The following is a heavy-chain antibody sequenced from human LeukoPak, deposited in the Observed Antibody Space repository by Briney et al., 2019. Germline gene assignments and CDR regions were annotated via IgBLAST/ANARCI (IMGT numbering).Heavy chain of an antibody. D-gene: IGHD3-22*01. CDR1: GYRFSNYR. CDR2: IYQGDSET. J-gene: IGHJ4*02. V-gene: IGHV5-51*01. CDR3: ARLDEGFYYDGYGYNF. Sequence: GESLQISCKGTGYRFSNYRLAWVRQMPGKGLEWMGIIYQGDSETTYSPSFQGHVTISADKSVTTAYLQWSSLKPSDTAIYYCARLDEGFYYDGYGYNFWGQGTLVTVSS.